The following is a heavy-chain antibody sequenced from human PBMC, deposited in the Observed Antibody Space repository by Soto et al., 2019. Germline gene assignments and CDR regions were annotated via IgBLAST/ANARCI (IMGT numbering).Heavy chain of an antibody. CDR3: ARPRSMSSSGFDI. J-gene: IGHJ3*02. CDR2: ISPDGTVP. V-gene: IGHV3-74*01. Sequence: EVQLVESGGGLVQPGGSLRLSCAASGYPFSRHWIHWVRQAPGQGPVGVSRISPDGTVPDYADFVEGRFTISRDNAQNTLYLQMSSLRAEDTAVYYCARPRSMSSSGFDIWGQGTMVIVYS. D-gene: IGHD1-26*01. CDR1: GYPFSRHW.